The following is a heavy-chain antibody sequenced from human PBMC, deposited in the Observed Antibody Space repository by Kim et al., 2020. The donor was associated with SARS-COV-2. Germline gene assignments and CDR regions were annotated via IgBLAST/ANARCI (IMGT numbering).Heavy chain of an antibody. CDR1: GFSFSTNW. D-gene: IGHD2-15*01. CDR2: IKEDGSEK. CDR3: ARDRKYSLDY. Sequence: GGSLRLSCVVSGFSFSTNWMSWVRQAPGKGLEWEAKIKEDGSEKYYVNSVEGRFTISRDNAKNSLYLQMNSLSAEDTAVYYCARDRKYSLDYWGQGTLVTVSS. J-gene: IGHJ4*02. V-gene: IGHV3-7*01.